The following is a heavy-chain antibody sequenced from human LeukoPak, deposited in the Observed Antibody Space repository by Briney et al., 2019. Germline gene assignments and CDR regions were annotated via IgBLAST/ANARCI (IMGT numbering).Heavy chain of an antibody. CDR2: ISGDGAKT. D-gene: IGHD6-6*01. Sequence: GGSLRLSCAASGVTFSSYAMSWVCQAPGKGLEWVSAISGDGAKTYYPDSVRGRFTISRDNSKNTLYLQMNSLSAEDAAVYYCAKEYSSSGFFDYWGQGTLVTVSS. CDR3: AKEYSSSGFFDY. J-gene: IGHJ4*02. CDR1: GVTFSSYA. V-gene: IGHV3-23*01.